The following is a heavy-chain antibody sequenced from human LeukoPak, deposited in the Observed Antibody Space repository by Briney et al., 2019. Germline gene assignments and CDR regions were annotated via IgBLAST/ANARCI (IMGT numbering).Heavy chain of an antibody. CDR3: ARSPGWWLLLRPDAFDI. J-gene: IGHJ3*02. CDR2: IYYSGST. D-gene: IGHD3-22*01. V-gene: IGHV4-39*01. CDR1: GGSISGSSYY. Sequence: SETLSLTCTVSGGSISGSSYYWGWIRQPPGKGLEWIGSIYYSGSTYYNPSLKSRVTISVDTSKNQFSLKLNSVTATDTAVYYCARSPGWWLLLRPDAFDIWGQGTMVTVSS.